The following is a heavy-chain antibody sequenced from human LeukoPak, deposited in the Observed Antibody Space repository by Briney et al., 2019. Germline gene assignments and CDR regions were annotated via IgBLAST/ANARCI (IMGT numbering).Heavy chain of an antibody. CDR3: ARERLGGGFDY. CDR1: GYTFTSYG. V-gene: IGHV1-18*01. D-gene: IGHD1-26*01. J-gene: IGHJ4*02. CDR2: ISTYNGNT. Sequence: ASVKVSCKASGYTFTSYGIGWVRQAPGQGLEWMGWISTYNGNTNYLQKLQGRATMITDTPTSTAYMELRSLRYEDTAVYYCARERLGGGFDYWGQGTLVTVSS.